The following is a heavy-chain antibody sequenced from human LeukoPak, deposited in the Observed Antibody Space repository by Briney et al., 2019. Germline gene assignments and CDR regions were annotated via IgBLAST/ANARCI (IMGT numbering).Heavy chain of an antibody. J-gene: IGHJ4*02. Sequence: GGSLRLSCAASGFTFSSYAMSWVRQAPGKGREGVSAISGSGGSTYYADSVRGRFTISRDNAKNSLYLQMNSLRAEDTAVYYCLRDDSGSYFGYWGQGTLVIVSS. CDR3: LRDDSGSYFGY. CDR1: GFTFSSYA. V-gene: IGHV3-23*01. CDR2: ISGSGGST. D-gene: IGHD3-10*01.